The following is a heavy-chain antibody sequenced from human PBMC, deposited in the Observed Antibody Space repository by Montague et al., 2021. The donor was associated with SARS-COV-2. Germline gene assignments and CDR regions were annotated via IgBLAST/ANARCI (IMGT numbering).Heavy chain of an antibody. J-gene: IGHJ3*02. Sequence: SETLSLTCAVYDGSFSGYYWSWIRQPPGKGLEWIGEINHSGRTNYNPSLKSRVTISVDTSKNQFSLKLNSVSAADTAVYYCARGKVTNFGVLIMLPAAGALDIWGQGTMVTVSS. D-gene: IGHD3-3*01. CDR3: ARGKVTNFGVLIMLPAAGALDI. CDR2: INHSGRT. CDR1: DGSFSGYY. V-gene: IGHV4-34*01.